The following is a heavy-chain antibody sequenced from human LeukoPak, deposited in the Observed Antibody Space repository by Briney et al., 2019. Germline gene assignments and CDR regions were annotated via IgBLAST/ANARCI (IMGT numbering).Heavy chain of an antibody. Sequence: PSETLSLTCTVSGGSISSSSYYWGWIRQPPGKGLEWIGSIYYSGGTYYNPSLKSRVTISVDTSKNQFSLKLSSVTAADTAVYYCASTEWELLNWFDPWGQGTLVTVSS. J-gene: IGHJ5*02. V-gene: IGHV4-39*01. CDR3: ASTEWELLNWFDP. CDR2: IYYSGGT. D-gene: IGHD1-26*01. CDR1: GGSISSSSYY.